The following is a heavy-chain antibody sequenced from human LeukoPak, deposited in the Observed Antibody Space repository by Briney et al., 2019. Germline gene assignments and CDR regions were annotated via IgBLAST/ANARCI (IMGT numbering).Heavy chain of an antibody. V-gene: IGHV3-11*01. CDR2: INIGGTNT. Sequence: GGSLRLSCAASGFTFSDYYMSWIRQAPGKGLEWLSFINIGGTNTHYADSVKGRFTISRDNAKKSLYLEMTNLRAEDTAVYYCATDGAGFDTWGQGVLVTVSS. CDR1: GFTFSDYY. J-gene: IGHJ5*02. CDR3: ATDGAGFDT.